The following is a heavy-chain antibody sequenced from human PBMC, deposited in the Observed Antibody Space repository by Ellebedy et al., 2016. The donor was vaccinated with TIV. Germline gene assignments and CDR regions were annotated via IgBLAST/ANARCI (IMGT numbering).Heavy chain of an antibody. CDR3: VRVNSGSYDY. CDR1: GLTIKNDY. V-gene: IGHV3-7*01. D-gene: IGHD1-26*01. J-gene: IGHJ4*02. Sequence: GESLKISCVASGLTIKNDYMSWVRQAPGKGLEWVANMNQDGSDKRYADSVKGRFTISRDNAENSLFLQMHSLRVEDTAAYYCVRVNSGSYDYWGQGTLVTVSS. CDR2: MNQDGSDK.